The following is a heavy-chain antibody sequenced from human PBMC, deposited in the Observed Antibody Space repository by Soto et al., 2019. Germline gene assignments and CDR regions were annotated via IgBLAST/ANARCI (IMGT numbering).Heavy chain of an antibody. D-gene: IGHD2-8*01. Sequence: DTLSLTRTVAGCSVSSYYWSWIGQPPGKGLEWIGYIYYSGSTNYNPSLKSRVTISVDTSKNQFSLKLSSVTAADTAVYYCARVPEGRYCTNGVCYTPHFDYWGQGTLVTVSS. CDR3: ARVPEGRYCTNGVCYTPHFDY. J-gene: IGHJ4*02. V-gene: IGHV4-59*02. CDR1: GCSVSSYY. CDR2: IYYSGST.